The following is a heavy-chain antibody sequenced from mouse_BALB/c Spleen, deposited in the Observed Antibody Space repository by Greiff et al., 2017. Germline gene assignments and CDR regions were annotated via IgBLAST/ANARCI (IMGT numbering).Heavy chain of an antibody. V-gene: IGHV14-3*02. J-gene: IGHJ3*01. Sequence: EVQLQESGAELVKPGASVKLSCTASGFNIKDTYMHWVKQRPEQGLEWIGRIDPANGNTKYDPKFQGKATITADTSSNTAYLQLSSLTSEDTAVYYCARDTTVVEGDWFAYWGQGTLVTVSA. CDR1: GFNIKDTY. CDR3: ARDTTVVEGDWFAY. CDR2: IDPANGNT. D-gene: IGHD1-1*01.